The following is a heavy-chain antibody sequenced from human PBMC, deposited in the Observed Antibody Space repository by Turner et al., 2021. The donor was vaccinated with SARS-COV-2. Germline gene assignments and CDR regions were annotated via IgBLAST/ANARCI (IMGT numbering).Heavy chain of an antibody. CDR3: AKDDNYDFWTGYYMY. CDR1: GFTFSSYG. J-gene: IGHJ4*02. V-gene: IGHV3-30*18. CDR2: ISYDGSNK. D-gene: IGHD3-3*01. Sequence: QVQLVESGGGVVQPGRSLRLSRAASGFTFSSYGMHWVRQAPGKGLEWVAVISYDGSNKYYADSVKGRFTISRDNSKNTLYLQMNSLRAEDTAVYYCAKDDNYDFWTGYYMYWGQGTLVTVSS.